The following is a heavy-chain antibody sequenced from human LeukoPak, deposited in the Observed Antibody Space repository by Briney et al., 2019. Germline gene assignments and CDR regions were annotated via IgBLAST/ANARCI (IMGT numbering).Heavy chain of an antibody. CDR1: GFTFSSYA. J-gene: IGHJ4*02. CDR3: ARPPLSGRVVSYYFDY. V-gene: IGHV3-23*01. Sequence: PGGSLRLSCAASGFTFSSYAMSWVRQAPGKGLEWVSAISGSGGSTYYADSAKGRFTISRDNSKNTLYLQMNSLRAEDTAVYYCARPPLSGRVVSYYFDYWGQGTLVTVSS. D-gene: IGHD3-10*01. CDR2: ISGSGGST.